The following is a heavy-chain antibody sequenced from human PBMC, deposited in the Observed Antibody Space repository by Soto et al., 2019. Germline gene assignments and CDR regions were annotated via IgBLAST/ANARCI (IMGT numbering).Heavy chain of an antibody. D-gene: IGHD4-17*01. CDR2: INHSGST. CDR3: VSQRTTVPTQAYFDY. V-gene: IGHV4-34*01. Sequence: SETLSLTCTVYGGSFSGYYWGWIRQPPGKGLEWIGEINHSGSTNYNPSLKSRVTISVDTSKNQFSLKLSSVTASDTAVYFCVSQRTTVPTQAYFDYWGPGALVTVSS. CDR1: GGSFSGYY. J-gene: IGHJ4*02.